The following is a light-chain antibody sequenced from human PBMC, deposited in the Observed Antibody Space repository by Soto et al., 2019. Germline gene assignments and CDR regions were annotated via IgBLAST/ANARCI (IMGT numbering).Light chain of an antibody. CDR1: SSDVGGYNS. Sequence: QSVLTQPASVSGSPGQSITISCTGTSSDVGGYNSVSWYQQYPARAPKLMIYEVTNRPSGVSNRFSGSKSDNTAYLTSSGLQAEDEADYYCISYTGSSTYVFGNGTKLTVL. J-gene: IGLJ1*01. CDR3: ISYTGSSTYV. CDR2: EVT. V-gene: IGLV2-14*01.